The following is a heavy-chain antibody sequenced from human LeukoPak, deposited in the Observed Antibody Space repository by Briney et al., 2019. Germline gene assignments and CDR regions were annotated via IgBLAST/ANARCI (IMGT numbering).Heavy chain of an antibody. CDR3: ARTRIAVAGVDDY. V-gene: IGHV4-34*01. Sequence: PSETLSLTCAVYGGSFSGYYWSWIRQPPGKGLEWIGEINHSGSTNYNPSLKSRVTISVDTSKNQFSLKLSSVTAADTAVYYCARTRIAVAGVDDYWGQGTLVTVSS. CDR2: INHSGST. CDR1: GGSFSGYY. J-gene: IGHJ4*02. D-gene: IGHD6-19*01.